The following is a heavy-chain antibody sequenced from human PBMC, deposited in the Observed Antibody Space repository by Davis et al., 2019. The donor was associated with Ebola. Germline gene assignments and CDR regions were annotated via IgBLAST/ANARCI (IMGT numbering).Heavy chain of an antibody. Sequence: GGSLRLSCAASGFTFSSYEMNWVRQAPGKGLEWVSAISGSGGSTYYADSVKGRFTISRDNSKNTLYLQMNSLRAEDTAVYYCARAYGSWSYRYYYYYGMDVWGQGTTVIVSS. CDR2: ISGSGGST. J-gene: IGHJ6*02. CDR3: ARAYGSWSYRYYYYYGMDV. V-gene: IGHV3-23*01. CDR1: GFTFSSYE. D-gene: IGHD3-10*01.